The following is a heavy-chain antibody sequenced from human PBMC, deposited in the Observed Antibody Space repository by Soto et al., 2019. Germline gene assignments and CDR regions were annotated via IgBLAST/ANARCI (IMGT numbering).Heavy chain of an antibody. D-gene: IGHD5-18*01. CDR3: AREGSYCAYNFAHGIQLWSFDF. CDR2: IFSSGST. J-gene: IGHJ4*02. Sequence: SETLSLTCTVSGGSINTFYWSWVRQPAGKGLEWIGRIFSSGSTSFNPSLESRVAMPVDTSKNHFSLNLSSVTAAEMAVYYCAREGSYCAYNFAHGIQLWSFDFWGQGALVTVSS. V-gene: IGHV4-4*07. CDR1: GGSINTFY.